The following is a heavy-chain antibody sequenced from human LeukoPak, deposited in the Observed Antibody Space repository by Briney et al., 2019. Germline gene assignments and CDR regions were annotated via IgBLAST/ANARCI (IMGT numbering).Heavy chain of an antibody. D-gene: IGHD3-3*01. CDR1: GGTFSSYT. Sequence: GASVKVSCKASGGTFSSYTISWVRQAPGQGLEWMGRIIPILGIANYAQKFQGRVTITAGKSTSTAYMELSSLRSEDTAVYYCARGNYDFWSGHRYWGQGTLVTVSS. V-gene: IGHV1-69*02. CDR3: ARGNYDFWSGHRY. J-gene: IGHJ4*02. CDR2: IIPILGIA.